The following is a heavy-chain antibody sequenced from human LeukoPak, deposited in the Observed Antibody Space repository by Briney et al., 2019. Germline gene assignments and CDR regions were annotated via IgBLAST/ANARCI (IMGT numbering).Heavy chain of an antibody. J-gene: IGHJ1*01. V-gene: IGHV3-48*02. D-gene: IGHD3-10*01. CDR1: GFTVTNNY. Sequence: GGSLRLSCAASGFTVTNNYMSWVRQAPGKGLEWVSYISGGSGTIYYADSVKGRFTISRDNAKNSLYLEMNSLRDEDTAVYYCATYYYGSDVYFQHWGQGTLVTVSS. CDR2: ISGGSGTI. CDR3: ATYYYGSDVYFQH.